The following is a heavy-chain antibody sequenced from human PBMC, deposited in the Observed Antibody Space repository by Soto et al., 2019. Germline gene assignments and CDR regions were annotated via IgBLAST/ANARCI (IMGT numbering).Heavy chain of an antibody. CDR1: GCAFTDYY. CDR3: AYGSGSYLHYFEY. D-gene: IGHD3-10*01. V-gene: IGHV1-69-2*01. CDR2: VDPEESET. Sequence: ALVKVSCPVSGCAFTDYYIHGVQPAPGKGLEWMGLVDPEESETIYAEKFHGRVTITADTSADTAYMELSSLRSDDTAVYYCAYGSGSYLHYFEYWGQGTLVTVHS. J-gene: IGHJ4*02.